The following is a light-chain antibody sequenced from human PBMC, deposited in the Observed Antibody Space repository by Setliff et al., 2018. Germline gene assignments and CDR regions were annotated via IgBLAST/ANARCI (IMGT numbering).Light chain of an antibody. Sequence: QSVLTQPRSVSGSPGQSVTISCTGTSSDVGAYNYVSWYQQHPGKAPKLMISAVSERPSGVPDRFSGSKSGNTAFLTISGLQAEDEADYYCCSYAGTNIFYVFGTGTKVTVL. V-gene: IGLV2-11*01. CDR2: AVS. J-gene: IGLJ1*01. CDR3: CSYAGTNIFYV. CDR1: SSDVGAYNY.